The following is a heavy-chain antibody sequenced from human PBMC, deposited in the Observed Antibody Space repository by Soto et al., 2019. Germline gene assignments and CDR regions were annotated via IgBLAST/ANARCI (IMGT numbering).Heavy chain of an antibody. V-gene: IGHV1-8*01. CDR3: AREKSSRYDH. D-gene: IGHD6-13*01. CDR1: RYTFTSYD. J-gene: IGHJ4*02. Sequence: QVQLVQFGAEVKKPGASVKVSCKASRYTFTSYDINWVRQASGQGLEWMGWMNPNSGNTVYAQKFQGRVTMTRNTSISTAYMELSSLRSEDTAVYYCAREKSSRYDHWGQGTLVTVSS. CDR2: MNPNSGNT.